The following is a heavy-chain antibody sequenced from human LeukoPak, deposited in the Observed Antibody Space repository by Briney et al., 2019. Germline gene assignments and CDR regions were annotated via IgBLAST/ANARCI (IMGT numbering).Heavy chain of an antibody. CDR1: VGSISSYY. J-gene: IGHJ4*02. D-gene: IGHD3-22*01. V-gene: IGHV4-59*08. CDR2: IYYSGST. Sequence: SETLSLTCTVSVGSISSYYWSWIRQPPGKGLEGMGYIYYSGSTNYNPSLKSRGTVSVDTSKNQFSLKLSSVTAAATAVYYCARRAVGWASSGYYFDYWGQGTLVTVSS. CDR3: ARRAVGWASSGYYFDY.